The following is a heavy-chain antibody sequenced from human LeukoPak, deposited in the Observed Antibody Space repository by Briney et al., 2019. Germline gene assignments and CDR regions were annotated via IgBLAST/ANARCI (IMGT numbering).Heavy chain of an antibody. J-gene: IGHJ5*02. V-gene: IGHV1-2*02. CDR2: INTKSGRT. CDR1: RYRFTDYY. D-gene: IGHD3-3*01. CDR3: ARADFIDAGPYLIGP. Sequence: ASVKVSCKTSRYRFTDYYIHWVRQAPGQGLEWMGWINTKSGRTSSARKFQGRVTMTRDPSITTVYMDMAWLTSDDTAIYFCARADFIDAGPYLIGPWGQGTLVTVSS.